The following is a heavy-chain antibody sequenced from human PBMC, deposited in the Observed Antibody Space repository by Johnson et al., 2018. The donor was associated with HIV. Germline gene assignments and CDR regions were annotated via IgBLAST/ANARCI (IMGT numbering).Heavy chain of an antibody. D-gene: IGHD3-22*01. CDR1: GFTFSTYA. CDR2: ISYDGNNE. Sequence: QMQLVESGGGVVQPGRSLRLSCVASGFTFSTYAMHWVRQAPGKGLEWVAVISYDGNNEYYAHSVKGRFTISRDNSKSTLFLQMNSLLPEDTAVYYCARIRVAVITEVGAFDIWGQGTMVTVSS. V-gene: IGHV3-30*03. J-gene: IGHJ3*02. CDR3: ARIRVAVITEVGAFDI.